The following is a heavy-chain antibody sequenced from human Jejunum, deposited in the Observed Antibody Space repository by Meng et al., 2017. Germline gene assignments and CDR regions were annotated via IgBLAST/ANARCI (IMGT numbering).Heavy chain of an antibody. J-gene: IGHJ5*02. V-gene: IGHV4-31*03. CDR2: IYYTGST. CDR1: GGSLRTGAYY. D-gene: IGHD1-7*01. CDR3: ARLGITETIGGFDP. Sequence: QGQLHASGPGLVNPSQTPSLHCTVSGGSLRTGAYYWSWIRQHPGKGLEWIGYIYYTGSTFYNPSLKSRVSISLETSKNQFSLKVTSATAADTAFYYCARLGITETIGGFDPWGQGILVTVSS.